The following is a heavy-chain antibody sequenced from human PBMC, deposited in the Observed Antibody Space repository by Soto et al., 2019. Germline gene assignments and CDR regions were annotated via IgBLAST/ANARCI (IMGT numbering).Heavy chain of an antibody. CDR2: IFYSGYT. V-gene: IGHV4-59*01. CDR1: GGFISRDY. J-gene: IGHJ4*02. CDR3: ARGVATNEFNS. D-gene: IGHD5-12*01. Sequence: SETLSLTCTVSGGFISRDYWSWIRQPPGKGLEWIGYIFYSGYTKHDPSLKSRVTISVDTSKNQFSLTLSSVTAADTAVYYCARGVATNEFNSWGQGTLVT.